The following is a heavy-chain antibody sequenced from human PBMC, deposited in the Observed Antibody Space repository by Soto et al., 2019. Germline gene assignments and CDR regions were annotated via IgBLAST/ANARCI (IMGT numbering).Heavy chain of an antibody. CDR1: GYTFTSYA. V-gene: IGHV1-3*01. D-gene: IGHD2-2*01. Sequence: QVQLVQSGAEVKKPGASVKVSCKASGYTFTSYAMHWVRQAPGQRLEWMGWINAGNGNTKYSQKFQGRVTITRDTSASTAYMGVSSLRSEDTAVYYCAGGGGYCSSTSCPVGTLRYWGQGTLVTVSS. J-gene: IGHJ4*02. CDR2: INAGNGNT. CDR3: AGGGGYCSSTSCPVGTLRY.